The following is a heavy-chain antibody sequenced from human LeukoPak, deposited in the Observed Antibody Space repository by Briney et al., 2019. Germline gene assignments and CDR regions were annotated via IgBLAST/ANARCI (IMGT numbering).Heavy chain of an antibody. J-gene: IGHJ4*02. Sequence: PSETLPLTCTVSGGSVSSDSYYWSWIRQPPGKGLEWIGYISYSGSTNYNPSLKSRVTISVDTSKNQFSLKLSSVTAADTAVYYCAAHTRVLSRLDYWGQGILVTVSS. CDR3: AAHTRVLSRLDY. CDR2: ISYSGST. D-gene: IGHD2-8*02. V-gene: IGHV4-61*01. CDR1: GGSVSSDSYY.